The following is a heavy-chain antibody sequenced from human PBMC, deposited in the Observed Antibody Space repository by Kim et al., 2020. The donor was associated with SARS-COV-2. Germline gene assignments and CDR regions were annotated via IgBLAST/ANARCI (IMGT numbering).Heavy chain of an antibody. D-gene: IGHD1-20*01. Sequence: GGSLRLSCTASGFTFGDYAMSWFRQAPGKGLEWVGFIRSKAYGGTTEYAASVKGRFTISRDDSKSIAYLQMNSLKTEDTAVYYCTRVGGGGITGTRYRLDYWGQGTLVTVSS. CDR3: TRVGGGGITGTRYRLDY. V-gene: IGHV3-49*03. J-gene: IGHJ4*02. CDR2: IRSKAYGGTT. CDR1: GFTFGDYA.